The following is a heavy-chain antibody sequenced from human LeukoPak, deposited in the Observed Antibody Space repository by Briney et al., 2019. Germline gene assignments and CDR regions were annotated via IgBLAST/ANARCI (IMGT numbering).Heavy chain of an antibody. V-gene: IGHV3-23*01. Sequence: WVSAISGSGGSTYYADSVKGRFTISRDNSKNTLYLQMNSLRAEDTAVYYCAKTPGAFDIWGQGTMVTVSS. J-gene: IGHJ3*02. CDR3: AKTPGAFDI. CDR2: ISGSGGST. D-gene: IGHD2-15*01.